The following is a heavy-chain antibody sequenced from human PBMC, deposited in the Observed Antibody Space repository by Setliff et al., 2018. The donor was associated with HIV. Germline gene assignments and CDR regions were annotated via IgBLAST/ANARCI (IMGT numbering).Heavy chain of an antibody. Sequence: GESLKISCKGSGYVFANYWIGWVRQMPGTGLEWMGIIYPSDSKTIYGPSFQGQVTISVDTSTTTAYLQWSSLKASDTAMYYCARLEVAGAYSYYYMDVWGKGTTVTVSS. V-gene: IGHV5-51*01. CDR3: ARLEVAGAYSYYYMDV. J-gene: IGHJ6*03. CDR2: IYPSDSKT. CDR1: GYVFANYW. D-gene: IGHD6-19*01.